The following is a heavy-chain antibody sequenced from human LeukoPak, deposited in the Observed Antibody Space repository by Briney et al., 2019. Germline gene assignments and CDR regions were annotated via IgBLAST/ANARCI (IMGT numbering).Heavy chain of an antibody. CDR3: ARLNVLRFLEWFFDY. Sequence: KTSETLSLTCTVSGGSISSYYWSWIRQPPGKGLEWIGYIYTSGSTNYNPSLKSRVTISVDTSKNQFSLKLSSVTAADTAVYYCARLNVLRFLEWFFDYWCQGTLVTVSS. CDR1: GGSISSYY. V-gene: IGHV4-4*09. J-gene: IGHJ4*02. D-gene: IGHD3-3*01. CDR2: IYTSGST.